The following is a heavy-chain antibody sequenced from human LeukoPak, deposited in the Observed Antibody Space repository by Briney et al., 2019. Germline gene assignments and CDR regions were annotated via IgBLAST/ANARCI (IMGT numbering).Heavy chain of an antibody. CDR3: ARYAVVGTPFFDY. CDR1: GFTFSSYA. V-gene: IGHV3-23*01. D-gene: IGHD2-15*01. Sequence: GGSLRLSCAASGFTFSSYAMSWVRQAPGKGLEWVSAISDSGGSTYYADSVKGRFTSSRDSSKNTLYLQMSSLRAEDTAVYYCARYAVVGTPFFDYWGQGTLVTVSS. CDR2: ISDSGGST. J-gene: IGHJ4*02.